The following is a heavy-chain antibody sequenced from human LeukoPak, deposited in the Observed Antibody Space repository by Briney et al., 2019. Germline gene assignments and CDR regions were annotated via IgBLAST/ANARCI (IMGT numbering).Heavy chain of an antibody. CDR3: ARVASDCSGGSCYTGLFDY. CDR1: GFSFSTYG. V-gene: IGHV3-48*03. Sequence: GGSLRLSCASSGFSFSTYGMIWVRQAPGKGLEWVSHIVGGGSDRTYYADSVKGRFTVSRENAKNSLYLHMNSLRAEDTALYYCARVASDCSGGSCYTGLFDYWGQGTLVTVSS. D-gene: IGHD2-15*01. CDR2: IVGGGSDRT. J-gene: IGHJ4*02.